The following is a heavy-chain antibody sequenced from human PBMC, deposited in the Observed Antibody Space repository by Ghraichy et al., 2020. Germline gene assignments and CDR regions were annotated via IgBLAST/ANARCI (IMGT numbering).Heavy chain of an antibody. CDR3: ARVSRSGWYFDL. Sequence: GGSLRLSCAASGFTFSDYSMNWVRQAPGKGLEWVSYITSGSDIISYADSVKGRFTISRDNAQNSVYLQMNSLRDGETAVYFCARVSRSGWYFDLWGRGTLVTGSS. CDR2: ITSGSDII. J-gene: IGHJ2*01. CDR1: GFTFSDYS. D-gene: IGHD2/OR15-2a*01. V-gene: IGHV3-48*02.